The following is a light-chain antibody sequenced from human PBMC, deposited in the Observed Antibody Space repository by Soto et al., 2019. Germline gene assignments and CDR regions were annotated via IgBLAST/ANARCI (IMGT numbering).Light chain of an antibody. J-gene: IGLJ1*01. CDR1: SSDVGGYNY. Sequence: QSALTQPASVSGSPGQSITISCTGTSSDVGGYNYVSWYQQHPGKGPKLMIYEVSNRPSGVSNRFSGSKSGNTATLTISGLQAEDEADYYCSSYTSTTTRVFGTWTKVTVL. V-gene: IGLV2-14*03. CDR2: EVS. CDR3: SSYTSTTTRV.